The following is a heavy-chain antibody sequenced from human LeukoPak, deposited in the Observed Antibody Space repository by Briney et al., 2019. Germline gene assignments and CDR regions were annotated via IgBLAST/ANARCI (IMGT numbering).Heavy chain of an antibody. CDR3: ANSLGTLAGPSDY. CDR2: ISCSGGST. V-gene: IGHV3-23*01. Sequence: GGSLRLSCAASGFTFSNYAMNWVRQAPGKGLEWVSGISCSGGSTYYADSVKGRFTISRDNSKNTLYLQMNSLRANDTAVYYCANSLGTLAGPSDYWGQGTLVTVSS. J-gene: IGHJ4*02. D-gene: IGHD6-19*01. CDR1: GFTFSNYA.